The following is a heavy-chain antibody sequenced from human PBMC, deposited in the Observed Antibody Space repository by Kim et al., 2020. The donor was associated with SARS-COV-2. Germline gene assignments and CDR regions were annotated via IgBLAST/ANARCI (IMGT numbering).Heavy chain of an antibody. CDR2: INHSGST. Sequence: SETLSLTCAVYGGSFSGYYWSWIRQPPGKGLEWIGEINHSGSTNYNPSLKSRVTISVDTSKNQFSLKLSSVTAADTAVYYCARGALGSSWYLRSMRFDYWGQGTLVTVSS. CDR3: ARGALGSSWYLRSMRFDY. D-gene: IGHD6-13*01. V-gene: IGHV4-34*01. J-gene: IGHJ4*02. CDR1: GGSFSGYY.